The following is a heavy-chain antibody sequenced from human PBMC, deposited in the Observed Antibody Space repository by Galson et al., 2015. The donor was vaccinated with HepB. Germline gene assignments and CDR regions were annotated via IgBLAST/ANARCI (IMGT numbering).Heavy chain of an antibody. Sequence: PALVKPTQTLTLTCTFSGFSLSTTGVGVGWIRQPPGKALEWLALIYWNDDKRYSPSLKSRLTITKDTPKDQVVLTMTNMDPVDTATYYWAFAEVNWYYLGGNWSDPWDQGTLVTVSS. CDR1: GFSLSTTGVG. J-gene: IGHJ5*02. D-gene: IGHD1-20*01. CDR3: AFAEVNWYYLGGNWSDP. V-gene: IGHV2-5*01. CDR2: IYWNDDK.